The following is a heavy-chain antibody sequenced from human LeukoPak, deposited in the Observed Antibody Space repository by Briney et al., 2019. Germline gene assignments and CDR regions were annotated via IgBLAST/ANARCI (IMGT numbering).Heavy chain of an antibody. CDR1: GFIFSSYG. CDR3: ATGKYYDFWSGYYADY. J-gene: IGHJ4*02. CDR2: ISYDGSNK. V-gene: IGHV3-30*03. Sequence: GGSLRLSCAASGFIFSSYGMHWVRQAPGKGLEWVAVISYDGSNKYYADSVKGRFTISRDNSKNTLYLQMNSLRAEDTAVYYCATGKYYDFWSGYYADYWGQGTLVTVSS. D-gene: IGHD3-3*01.